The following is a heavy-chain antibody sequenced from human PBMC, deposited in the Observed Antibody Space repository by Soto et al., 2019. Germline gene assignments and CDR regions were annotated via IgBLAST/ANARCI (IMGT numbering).Heavy chain of an antibody. V-gene: IGHV3-33*01. J-gene: IGHJ4*02. Sequence: HPGGSLRLSCAASGFTFSSYGMHWVRQAPGKGLEWVAVIWYDGSNKYYADSVKGRFTISRDNSKNTLYLQMNSLRAEDTAVYYCARAGEYYYDSSGQSNWGQGTLVTVSS. D-gene: IGHD3-22*01. CDR2: IWYDGSNK. CDR1: GFTFSSYG. CDR3: ARAGEYYYDSSGQSN.